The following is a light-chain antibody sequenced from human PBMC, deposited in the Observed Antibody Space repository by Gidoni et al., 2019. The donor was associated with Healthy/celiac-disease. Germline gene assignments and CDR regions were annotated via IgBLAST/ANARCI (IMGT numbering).Light chain of an antibody. CDR3: QQRSNWPPNLT. CDR1: QSVSSY. Sequence: EIVLTQYPATLSLSPGERATLSCRASQSVSSYLAWYHQKPGQAPRLLIYDASNRATGIPARFSGSGSGTDFTLTISSLEPEDFAVYYCQQRSNWPPNLTFXGXTKVEIK. CDR2: DAS. V-gene: IGKV3-11*01. J-gene: IGKJ4*01.